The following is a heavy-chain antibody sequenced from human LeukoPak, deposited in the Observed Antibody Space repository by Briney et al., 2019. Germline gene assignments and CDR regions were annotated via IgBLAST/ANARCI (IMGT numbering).Heavy chain of an antibody. V-gene: IGHV4-59*08. CDR1: GGSISGYY. D-gene: IGHD1-1*01. CDR2: IYYSGST. CDR3: ARHGTSGTNLNWFDP. J-gene: IGHJ5*02. Sequence: SETLSLTCTVSGGSISGYYWSWIRQPPGKGLEWIGFIYYSGSTNYNPSLKSRVTISVDTSKNQFSLKLSSVTAADTAVYYCARHGTSGTNLNWFDPWGQGTLVTVSS.